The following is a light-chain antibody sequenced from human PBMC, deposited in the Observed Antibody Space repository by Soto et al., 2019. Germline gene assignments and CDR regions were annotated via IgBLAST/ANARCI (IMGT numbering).Light chain of an antibody. CDR3: QQRSNWPRGT. CDR1: QRVSSH. V-gene: IGKV3-11*01. J-gene: IGKJ5*01. Sequence: ETVMTQSPVTLSVSPGDTATLSCRASQRVSSHLAWYQQKPGQAPRLLIYAASTRATGIPVRFSGSGSETEFTLTISSLEPEDFAVYYCQQRSNWPRGTFGQGTRLEIK. CDR2: AAS.